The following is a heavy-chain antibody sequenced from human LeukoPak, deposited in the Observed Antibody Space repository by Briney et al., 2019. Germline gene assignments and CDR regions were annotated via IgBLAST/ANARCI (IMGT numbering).Heavy chain of an antibody. CDR3: ARSGTYQHSSSYDY. V-gene: IGHV4-39*07. CDR1: GGSISTSNYY. D-gene: IGHD6-13*01. Sequence: SETLSLTCTVSGGSISTSNYYWGWIRQPPGKGLEWIGNIFYSGSTYYSPSLKSRVTISLDTSRNQFSLKLTSVTAADTAVYYCARSGTYQHSSSYDYWGQGTLVTVSS. J-gene: IGHJ4*02. CDR2: IFYSGST.